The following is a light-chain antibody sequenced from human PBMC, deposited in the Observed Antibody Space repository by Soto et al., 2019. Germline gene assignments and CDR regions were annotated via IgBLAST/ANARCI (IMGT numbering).Light chain of an antibody. J-gene: IGKJ1*01. V-gene: IGKV1-5*01. CDR1: QSISSW. CDR2: HAS. CDR3: QQYNSYS. Sequence: DIQMTQSPSTLSAYVGDRVTITCRASQSISSWLAWYQQKPGTAPKVLIYHASNLQSGVPSRFSGSGSGTEFTLTISSLQPDDFATYYCQQYNSYSFGQGTKVDI.